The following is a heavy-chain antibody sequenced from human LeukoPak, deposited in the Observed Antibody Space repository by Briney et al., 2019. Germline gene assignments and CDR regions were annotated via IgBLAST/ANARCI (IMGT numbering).Heavy chain of an antibody. CDR1: GSTFSSYA. Sequence: GGSLRLSCAASGSTFSSYAMCWVRQAPGKGLEWVSAISGSGGRTYYADSAKGRFTISRDNTKNTLYLQMNSLRGEDTAVYYCAKDRDDFPIVNDYWGQGTLVTVSS. CDR2: ISGSGGRT. V-gene: IGHV3-23*01. D-gene: IGHD3/OR15-3a*01. CDR3: AKDRDDFPIVNDY. J-gene: IGHJ4*02.